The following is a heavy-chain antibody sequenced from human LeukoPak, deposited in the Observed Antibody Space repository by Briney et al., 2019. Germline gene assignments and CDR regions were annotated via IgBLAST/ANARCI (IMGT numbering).Heavy chain of an antibody. V-gene: IGHV3-21*01. Sequence: GGSLRLSCAGSGFALKSYSLSWVRQAPGKGLEWVSSISSSSSYIYYADSVKGRFTISRDNAKNSLYLQMNSLRAEDTAVYYCARGRGELRYFDWLLKVPDYWGQGTLVTVSS. CDR2: ISSSSSYI. J-gene: IGHJ4*02. CDR3: ARGRGELRYFDWLLKVPDY. D-gene: IGHD3-9*01. CDR1: GFALKSYS.